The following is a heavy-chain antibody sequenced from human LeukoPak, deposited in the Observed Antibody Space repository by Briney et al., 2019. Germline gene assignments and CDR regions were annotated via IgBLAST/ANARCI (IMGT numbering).Heavy chain of an antibody. J-gene: IGHJ4*02. Sequence: PGGSLRLSCAASGFNFSSYEMNWVRQAPGKGLEWVSYISSSGSTIYYADSVRGRFTISRDNAKNSLYLQMNSLRAEDTAVYYCARGKYYSWYYFDYWGQGTLVTVSS. CDR3: ARGKYYSWYYFDY. D-gene: IGHD3-10*01. V-gene: IGHV3-48*03. CDR1: GFNFSSYE. CDR2: ISSSGSTI.